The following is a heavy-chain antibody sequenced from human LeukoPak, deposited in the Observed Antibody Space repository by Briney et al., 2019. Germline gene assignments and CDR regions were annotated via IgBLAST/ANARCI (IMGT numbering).Heavy chain of an antibody. V-gene: IGHV3-21*01. CDR2: ISSSSSYI. J-gene: IGHJ3*02. CDR3: ARAERGSGDAFDI. CDR1: GFTFSSYS. Sequence: GGSLRLSCAASGFTFSSYSMNWVRQAPGKGLEWVSSISSSSSYIYYADSVKGRFTISRDNAKNSLYLQMNSLRAEDTAVYYCARAERGSGDAFDIWGQGTMVTVSS. D-gene: IGHD2-15*01.